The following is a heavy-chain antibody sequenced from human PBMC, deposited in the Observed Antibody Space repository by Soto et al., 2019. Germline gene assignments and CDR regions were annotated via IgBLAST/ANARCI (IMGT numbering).Heavy chain of an antibody. V-gene: IGHV1-69*06. D-gene: IGHD5-18*01. CDR1: GGTFSSYA. CDR3: ARVDTATGGMDV. CDR2: IIPIFGTA. J-gene: IGHJ6*02. Sequence: SVKVSCKASGGTFSSYAISWVRQAPGQGLEWMGGIIPIFGTANYAQKFQGRVTITADKSTSTAYMELSSLRSEDTAVYYCARVDTATGGMDVRGQGTTVTVSS.